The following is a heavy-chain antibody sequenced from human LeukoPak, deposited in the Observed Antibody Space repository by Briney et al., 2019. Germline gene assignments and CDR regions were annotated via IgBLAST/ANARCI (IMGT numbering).Heavy chain of an antibody. CDR2: INHSGST. V-gene: IGHV4-34*01. Sequence: PSETLSLTCAVCGGSFSGYYWSWIRQPPGKGLEWIGEINHSGSTNYNPSLKSRVTISVDTSKNQFSLKLSSVTAADTAVSYCARGGDRVTIDYWGQGTLVTVSS. CDR1: GGSFSGYY. J-gene: IGHJ4*02. CDR3: ARGGDRVTIDY. D-gene: IGHD3-10*01.